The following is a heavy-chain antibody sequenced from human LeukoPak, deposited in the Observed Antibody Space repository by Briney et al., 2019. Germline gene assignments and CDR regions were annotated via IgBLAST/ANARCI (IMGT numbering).Heavy chain of an antibody. CDR2: ISSSSSYI. Sequence: GGSLRLSCAASGFTFSSYSMNWVRQAPGKGLEWVSSISSSSSYIYYADSVKGRFTISRDNSKNTLYLQMNSLRAEDTAVYYCAKDLPGLFFDYWGQGTLVTVSS. V-gene: IGHV3-21*04. CDR1: GFTFSSYS. J-gene: IGHJ4*02. CDR3: AKDLPGLFFDY. D-gene: IGHD3-10*01.